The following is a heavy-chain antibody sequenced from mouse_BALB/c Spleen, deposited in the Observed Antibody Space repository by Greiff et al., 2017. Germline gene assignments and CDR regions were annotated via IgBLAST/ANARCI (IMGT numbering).Heavy chain of an antibody. V-gene: IGHV2-9*02. D-gene: IGHD4-1*01. J-gene: IGHJ4*01. CDR1: GFSLTSYG. Sequence: VKLVESGPGLVAPSQSLSITCTVSGFSLTSYGVHWVRQPPGKGLEWLGVIWAGGSTNYNSALMSRLSISKDNSKSQVFLKMNSLQTDDTAMYYCARDENWHYAMDYWGQGTSVTVSS. CDR3: ARDENWHYAMDY. CDR2: IWAGGST.